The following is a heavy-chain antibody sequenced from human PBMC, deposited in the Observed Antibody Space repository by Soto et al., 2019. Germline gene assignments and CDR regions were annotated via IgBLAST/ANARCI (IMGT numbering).Heavy chain of an antibody. D-gene: IGHD6-13*01. CDR3: AKEGGIAAAGQADYYYYYGMDV. Sequence: GGSLRLSCAASGFTFSSYAMSWVRQAPGKGLEWVSAISGSGGSTYYADSVKGRFTISRDNSKNTLYLQMNSLRAEDTAVYYCAKEGGIAAAGQADYYYYYGMDVWGQGTTVTVSS. CDR2: ISGSGGST. CDR1: GFTFSSYA. V-gene: IGHV3-23*01. J-gene: IGHJ6*02.